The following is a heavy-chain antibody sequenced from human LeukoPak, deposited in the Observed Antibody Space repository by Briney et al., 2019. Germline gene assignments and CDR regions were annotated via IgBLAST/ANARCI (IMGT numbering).Heavy chain of an antibody. V-gene: IGHV4-4*02. CDR3: ARAYSSSWSYFDY. D-gene: IGHD6-13*01. J-gene: IGHJ4*02. CDR1: GGSISSSNW. CDR2: IFHGGST. Sequence: SETLSLTCAVSGGSISSSNWWSWVRQPPGQGLEWIGEIFHGGSTNYNPSLKSRVTISVDKSKNQFSLKLSSVTAADTAVYYCARAYSSSWSYFDYWGQGTLVTVSS.